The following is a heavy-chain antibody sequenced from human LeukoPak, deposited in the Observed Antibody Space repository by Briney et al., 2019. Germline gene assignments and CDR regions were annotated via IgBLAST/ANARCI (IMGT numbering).Heavy chain of an antibody. Sequence: ASVKVSCKASGGTFSSYAISWVRQAPGQGLEWMGGIIPIFGTANYAQKFQGRVTITADESTSTAYMELSSLRSEDTAVYYCARAFRSGYYRSYGMAVWGQGTTVTVSS. CDR2: IIPIFGTA. J-gene: IGHJ6*02. CDR1: GGTFSSYA. D-gene: IGHD3-3*01. CDR3: ARAFRSGYYRSYGMAV. V-gene: IGHV1-69*01.